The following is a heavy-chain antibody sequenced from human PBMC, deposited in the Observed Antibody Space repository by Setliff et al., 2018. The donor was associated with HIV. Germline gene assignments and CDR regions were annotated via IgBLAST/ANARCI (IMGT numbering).Heavy chain of an antibody. CDR2: IYSGGST. CDR1: GFSVSSKY. CDR3: ARERWLRSHYYYYMDV. D-gene: IGHD5-12*01. V-gene: IGHV3-53*01. Sequence: HPGGSLRLSCAASGFSVSSKYMAWVRQAPGKGLQWVSVIYSGGSTYYADSVKGRFTIARDNSKNTLYLQMNSLRAEDTAVYYCARERWLRSHYYYYMDVWAKGTTVTVSS. J-gene: IGHJ6*03.